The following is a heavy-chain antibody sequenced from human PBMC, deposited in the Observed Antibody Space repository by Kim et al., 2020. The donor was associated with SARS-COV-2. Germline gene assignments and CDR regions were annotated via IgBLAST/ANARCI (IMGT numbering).Heavy chain of an antibody. D-gene: IGHD3-3*01. V-gene: IGHV1-3*01. J-gene: IGHJ2*01. CDR2: INAGNGNT. CDR1: GYTFTSYA. CDR3: ARAVYYDFWSGYYKSGYFDL. Sequence: ASVKVSCKASGYTFTSYAMHWVRQAPGQRLEWMGWINAGNGNTKYSQKFQGRVTITRDTSASTAYMELSSLRSEDTAVYYCARAVYYDFWSGYYKSGYFDLWGRGTLVTVSS.